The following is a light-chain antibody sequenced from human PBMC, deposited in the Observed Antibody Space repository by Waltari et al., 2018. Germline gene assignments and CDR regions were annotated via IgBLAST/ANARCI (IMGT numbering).Light chain of an antibody. CDR1: SGHSNYA. Sequence: QLMLTQSPSASASLGASVKLTCTLSSGHSNYAIAWHQKQPENGPRYLMKVNSDGSHIKGDGIPDRFSGSSSGAECYLTISSLQSEDEADYYCQTGGFGIWVFGGGTKLTVL. CDR2: VNSDGSH. V-gene: IGLV4-69*01. J-gene: IGLJ3*02. CDR3: QTGGFGIWV.